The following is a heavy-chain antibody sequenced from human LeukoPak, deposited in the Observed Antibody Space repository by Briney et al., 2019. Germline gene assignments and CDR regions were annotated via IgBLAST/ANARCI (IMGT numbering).Heavy chain of an antibody. CDR2: IYYSGST. Sequence: SETLSLTCTVSGGSISSYYWSWIRQHPGKGLEWIGYIYYSGSTYYNPSLKSRVTISVDTSKNQFSLKLSSVTAADTAVYYCARDHDYGSDDYYYGMDVWGQGTTVTVSS. J-gene: IGHJ6*02. D-gene: IGHD3-10*01. CDR1: GGSISSYY. CDR3: ARDHDYGSDDYYYGMDV. V-gene: IGHV4-59*06.